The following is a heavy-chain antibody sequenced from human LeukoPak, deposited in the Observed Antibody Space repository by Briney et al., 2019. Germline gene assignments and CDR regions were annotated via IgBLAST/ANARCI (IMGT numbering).Heavy chain of an antibody. Sequence: ASVKVSCKASGYTFTGYYIHWVRQAPGQGLEWMGWINPDRGGTTYAQKFQGRVTMTRDTSITTAYMEVSRLRSDDTAVYYCAREFEYGWYDSWGQGTLVTVSS. CDR1: GYTFTGYY. V-gene: IGHV1-2*02. CDR2: INPDRGGT. D-gene: IGHD2-2*01. CDR3: AREFEYGWYDS. J-gene: IGHJ5*01.